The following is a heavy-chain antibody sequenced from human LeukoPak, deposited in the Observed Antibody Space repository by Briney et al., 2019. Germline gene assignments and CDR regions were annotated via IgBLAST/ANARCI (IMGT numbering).Heavy chain of an antibody. J-gene: IGHJ4*02. CDR3: ARALIQLWLRGSGY. V-gene: IGHV3-30*02. Sequence: GGSLRLSCAASGFTFSSYGIHWVRQAPGKGLEWVAFIRYDGSNKYYTDSVKGRFTISRDNSKNTLYLQMNSLRAEDTAVYYCARALIQLWLRGSGYWGQGTLVTVSS. D-gene: IGHD5-18*01. CDR2: IRYDGSNK. CDR1: GFTFSSYG.